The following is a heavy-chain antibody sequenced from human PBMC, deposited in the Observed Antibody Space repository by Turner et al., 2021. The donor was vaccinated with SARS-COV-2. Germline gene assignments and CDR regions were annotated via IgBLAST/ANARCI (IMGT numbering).Heavy chain of an antibody. CDR2: ISGSGGRT. V-gene: IGHV3-23*01. Sequence: EVQLLESGGGLVQPGGSLRLSCAASAFTFSSYAMSWARQAPGKGLEWVSAISGSGGRTYYADSVKGRFTISRANTKNTLYLQMNSLRAEDTGVYYCAKDRLFGVEQANWFDPWGQGTLVTVSS. J-gene: IGHJ5*02. CDR3: AKDRLFGVEQANWFDP. D-gene: IGHD3-3*01. CDR1: AFTFSSYA.